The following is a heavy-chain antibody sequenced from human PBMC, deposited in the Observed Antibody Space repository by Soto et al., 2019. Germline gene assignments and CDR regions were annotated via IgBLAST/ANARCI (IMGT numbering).Heavy chain of an antibody. CDR3: AKQGYCTNGVCYNPYGMDV. D-gene: IGHD2-8*01. V-gene: IGHV3-23*01. CDR2: ISGSGGST. Sequence: EVQLLDSGGGLVQPGGSLRLSCAASGFTFSSYAMSWVRQAPGKGLEWVSAISGSGGSTYYADSVKGRFTISRDNSKNTLYLQMTSLRAEDTAVSYCAKQGYCTNGVCYNPYGMDVWGPGTTVTVSS. CDR1: GFTFSSYA. J-gene: IGHJ6*02.